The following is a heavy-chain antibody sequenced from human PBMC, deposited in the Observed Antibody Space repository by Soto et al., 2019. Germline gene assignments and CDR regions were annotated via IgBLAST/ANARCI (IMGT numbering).Heavy chain of an antibody. CDR3: ARGITMVRGVYYYYGMDV. Sequence: PGGSLRLSCAASGFTVSSNYMSWVRQAPGKGLEWVSVIYSGGSTYYADSVKGRFTISRDNSKNTLYLQMNSLRAEDTAVYYCARGITMVRGVYYYYGMDVWGQGTTVTVSS. D-gene: IGHD3-10*01. CDR2: IYSGGST. J-gene: IGHJ6*02. CDR1: GFTVSSNY. V-gene: IGHV3-53*01.